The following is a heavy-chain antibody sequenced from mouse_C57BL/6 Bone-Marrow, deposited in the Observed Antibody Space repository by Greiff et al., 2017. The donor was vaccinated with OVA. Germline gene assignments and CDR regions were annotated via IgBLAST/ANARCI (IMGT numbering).Heavy chain of an antibody. J-gene: IGHJ4*01. Sequence: EVKLVESGGGLVQPGGSLKLSCAASGFTFSDYYMYWVRQTPEKRLEWVAYISNGGGRTYYPETVKGRFTISRDNAKNTLYLQMSRLKSEDTAMYYCARHRGAWDDAMDYWGQGTSVTVSS. CDR2: ISNGGGRT. CDR1: GFTFSDYY. V-gene: IGHV5-12*01. CDR3: ARHRGAWDDAMDY. D-gene: IGHD4-1*01.